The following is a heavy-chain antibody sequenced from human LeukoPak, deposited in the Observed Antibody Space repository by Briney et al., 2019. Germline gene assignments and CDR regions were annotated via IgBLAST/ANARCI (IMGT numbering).Heavy chain of an antibody. V-gene: IGHV3-21*01. Sequence: GGSLRLSCAASGFTFSSYSMNWVRQAPGKGLEWVSSVSSGSSYIYYAGSVKGRFTISRDNAKNSLFLQLNSLRAEDTAIYYCGRDPRPFGCTSDSCPRYYFDYWGQGTLVTVSS. CDR1: GFTFSSYS. CDR3: GRDPRPFGCTSDSCPRYYFDY. D-gene: IGHD2-2*01. J-gene: IGHJ4*02. CDR2: VSSGSSYI.